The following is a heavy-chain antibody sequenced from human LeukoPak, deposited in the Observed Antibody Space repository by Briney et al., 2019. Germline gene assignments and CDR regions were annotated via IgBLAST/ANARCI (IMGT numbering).Heavy chain of an antibody. Sequence: GGSLRLSCAASGFTFSSYWMHWVRQAPGKGLVWVSHINSDGSSTSYADSVKGRFTISRDNAKNTLYLQMNSLRAEDTAVYYCASVYHLTGTDYWGQGTLVTVSS. CDR2: INSDGSST. V-gene: IGHV3-74*01. CDR1: GFTFSSYW. D-gene: IGHD3-9*01. CDR3: ASVYHLTGTDY. J-gene: IGHJ4*02.